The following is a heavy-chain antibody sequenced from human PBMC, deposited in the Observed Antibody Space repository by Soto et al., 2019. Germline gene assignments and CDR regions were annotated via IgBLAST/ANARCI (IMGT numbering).Heavy chain of an antibody. CDR3: AKVGCSGGSCYWFDY. CDR2: ISWNSGSI. CDR1: GFTFDDYA. V-gene: IGHV3-9*01. D-gene: IGHD2-15*01. J-gene: IGHJ4*02. Sequence: PAGSLRLSCAASGFTFDDYAMHWVRQAPGKGLEWVSGISWNSGSIGYADSVKGRFTISRDNAKNSLYLQMNSLRAEDTALYYCAKVGCSGGSCYWFDYWGQGTLVTVSS.